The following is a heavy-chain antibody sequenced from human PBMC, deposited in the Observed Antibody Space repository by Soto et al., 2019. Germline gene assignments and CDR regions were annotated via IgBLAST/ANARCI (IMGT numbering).Heavy chain of an antibody. CDR1: GDSISGRASF. CDR3: AKLSCTSSTCYFPGWFDP. Sequence: SETLSLTCTVSGDSISGRASFWSWIRQPPGKGLEWIANVYYSGSSHYNPSLKSRLTISVDTTKNQFSLQLKSMTAADTAVYYCAKLSCTSSTCYFPGWFDPWGQGTLVTVSS. J-gene: IGHJ5*02. D-gene: IGHD2-2*01. V-gene: IGHV4-31*03. CDR2: VYYSGSS.